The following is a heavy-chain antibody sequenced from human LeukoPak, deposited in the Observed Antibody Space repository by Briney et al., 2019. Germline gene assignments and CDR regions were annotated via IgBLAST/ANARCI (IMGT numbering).Heavy chain of an antibody. CDR2: INPNSGGT. D-gene: IGHD3-10*01. CDR1: GYTFTGYY. J-gene: IGHJ4*02. Sequence: ASVKVSCKASGYTFTGYYMHWVRRAPGQGLEWMGWINPNSGGTNYAQKFQGRVTMTRDTSISTAYMELSRLRSDDTAVYYCARVLLPGDLPDSREDYWGQGTLVTVSS. V-gene: IGHV1-2*02. CDR3: ARVLLPGDLPDSREDY.